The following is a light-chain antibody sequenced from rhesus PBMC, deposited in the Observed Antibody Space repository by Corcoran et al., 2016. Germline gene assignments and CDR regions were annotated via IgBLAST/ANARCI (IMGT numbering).Light chain of an antibody. J-gene: IGKJ1*01. Sequence: QVILTQSPATLSLSPGERATLSCRASQSVSSYLAWYKQKPGPAPSLRINGASCRATGIPDRFSGSGSWTYFTPTRRRLEPEDVRVYRCYQNSSWWTFGQGTKVEIK. CDR1: QSVSSY. CDR2: GAS. V-gene: IGKV3-10*01. CDR3: YQNSSWWT.